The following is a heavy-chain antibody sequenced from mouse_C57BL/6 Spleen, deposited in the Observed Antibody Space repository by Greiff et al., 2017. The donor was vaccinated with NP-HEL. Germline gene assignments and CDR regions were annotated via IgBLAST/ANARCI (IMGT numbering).Heavy chain of an antibody. CDR3: VRQSENGYDGFAY. CDR2: IRSKSNNYAT. CDR1: GFSFNTYA. V-gene: IGHV10-1*01. Sequence: VQLKESGGGLVQPKGSLKLSCAASGFSFNTYAMNWVRQAPGKGLEWVARIRSKSNNYATYYADSVKDRFTISRDDSESMLYLQMNNLKTEDTAMYYCVRQSENGYDGFAYWGQGTLVTVSA. J-gene: IGHJ3*01. D-gene: IGHD2-2*01.